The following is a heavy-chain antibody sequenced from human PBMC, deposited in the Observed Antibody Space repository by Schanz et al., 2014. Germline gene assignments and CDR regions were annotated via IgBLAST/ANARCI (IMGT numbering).Heavy chain of an antibody. CDR1: GYSFTGYY. CDR3: VRELSGGTFDY. CDR2: INPSSGGT. D-gene: IGHD1-1*01. V-gene: IGHV1-2*02. J-gene: IGHJ4*02. Sequence: QVRLVQSGAEVKKPGASVKVSCKASGYSFTGYYMNWVRQAPGQGLEWMGWINPSSGGTNYAQKFQGRVTMTRDTSINTAYMELNRLRSDDTAVYYCVRELSGGTFDYWGQGALVTVSS.